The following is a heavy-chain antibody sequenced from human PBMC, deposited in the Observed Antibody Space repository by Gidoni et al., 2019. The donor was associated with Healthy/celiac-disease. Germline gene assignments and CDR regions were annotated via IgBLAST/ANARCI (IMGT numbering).Heavy chain of an antibody. V-gene: IGHV4-4*02. CDR1: GGSISRSNW. D-gene: IGHD4-17*01. CDR2: IDHSGRT. Sequence: QVQRQESGPGLVKPAGTLSLTCAVSGGSISRSNWWSWVRQPPGKGLEWIGEIDHSGRTTDTPSLQSRVTISVDQSKNQFSLKLRSVTAADTAVYYCASGNDYGDYVEPYFDYWGQGTLVTVSS. J-gene: IGHJ4*02. CDR3: ASGNDYGDYVEPYFDY.